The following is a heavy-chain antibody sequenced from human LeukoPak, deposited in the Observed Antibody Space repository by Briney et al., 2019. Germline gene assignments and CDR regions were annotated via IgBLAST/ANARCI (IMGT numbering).Heavy chain of an antibody. CDR3: ATSRSFDY. J-gene: IGHJ4*02. CDR1: GFTFSSYW. Sequence: GGSLRLSCAASGFTFSSYWMSWVRQAPGKGLEWVANIKQDGSEKYYVDSVKSRFTISRDSAKSSLFLQMNSLRAEDTAVYYCATSRSFDYWGQGTLVTVSS. CDR2: IKQDGSEK. V-gene: IGHV3-7*03.